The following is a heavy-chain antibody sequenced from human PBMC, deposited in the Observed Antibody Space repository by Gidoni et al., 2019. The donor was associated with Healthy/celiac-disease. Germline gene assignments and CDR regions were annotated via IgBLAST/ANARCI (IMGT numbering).Heavy chain of an antibody. D-gene: IGHD5-12*01. CDR3: TALGVATTPYFDY. Sequence: EVQLVESGGGLVKPGGSLRLSCEASGFTFSNAWMSWVRQAPGKGLGWVGRIKSKTDGGTTDYAAPVKGRFTISRDDSKNTLYLQMNSLKTEDTAVYYCTALGVATTPYFDYWGQGTLVTVSS. V-gene: IGHV3-15*01. CDR2: IKSKTDGGTT. CDR1: GFTFSNAW. J-gene: IGHJ4*02.